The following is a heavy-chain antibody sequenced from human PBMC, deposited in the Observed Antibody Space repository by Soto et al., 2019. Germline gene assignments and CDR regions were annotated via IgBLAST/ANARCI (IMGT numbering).Heavy chain of an antibody. CDR1: GDSISSSY. V-gene: IGHV4-59*08. J-gene: IGHJ6*02. CDR2: IYHSGST. Sequence: PSETLSLTFAVSGDSISSSYWSWIRQPQGKGLERIGYIYHSGSTNYNPSLKSRVTISTDTSKNQFSLKLSSVTAADTAVYFCARHITNNVGYYYGMDVWGQGTTVTVS. D-gene: IGHD2-21*01. CDR3: ARHITNNVGYYYGMDV.